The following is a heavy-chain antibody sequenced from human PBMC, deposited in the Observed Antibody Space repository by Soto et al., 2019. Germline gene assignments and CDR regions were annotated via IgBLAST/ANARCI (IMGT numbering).Heavy chain of an antibody. V-gene: IGHV3-53*01. CDR1: GFIVSSHY. Sequence: EVQLVEAGGGLIQPGGSLRLSCEASGFIVSSHYMSWVRQAPGKGLEWVSAIYSGGSIYYTDSVEGRFTISRDVSKNMLYLQMNSLRADDTAVYYCARDRGDCSSVSCYGSFYYGIDVGGQGTTVIVS. CDR3: ARDRGDCSSVSCYGSFYYGIDV. J-gene: IGHJ6*02. CDR2: IYSGGSI. D-gene: IGHD2-2*01.